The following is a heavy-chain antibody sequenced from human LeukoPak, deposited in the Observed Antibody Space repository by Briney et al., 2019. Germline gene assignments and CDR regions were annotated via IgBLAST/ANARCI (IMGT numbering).Heavy chain of an antibody. CDR2: IKSKTYGGTT. CDR3: APLWFGCHT. D-gene: IGHD3-10*01. Sequence: GGPLRLSCAASGFTFSNAWMSWVRQAPGKGLEWIGRIKSKTYGGTTDYAAPMKDRFIISRDDSKNTLYLQINSLTAEDTAVYYCAPLWFGCHTWGQGTLVTVSS. V-gene: IGHV3-15*01. CDR1: GFTFSNAW. J-gene: IGHJ5*02.